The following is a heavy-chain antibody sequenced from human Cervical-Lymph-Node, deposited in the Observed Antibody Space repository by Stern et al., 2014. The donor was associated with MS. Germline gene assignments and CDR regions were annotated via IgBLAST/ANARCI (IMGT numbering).Heavy chain of an antibody. Sequence: MQLVESGPGLVKPSETLSLTCTVSGASISTFYWNWIRQSPGKGLEWIGQINYSGSTNYNPSLTSRVTISVDTSKNQFSLNLRSVTAADTAVYYCARRDYYDSSGYYDDAFDIWGQGTMVTVSS. CDR1: GASISTFY. V-gene: IGHV4-59*01. CDR3: ARRDYYDSSGYYDDAFDI. D-gene: IGHD3-22*01. CDR2: INYSGST. J-gene: IGHJ3*02.